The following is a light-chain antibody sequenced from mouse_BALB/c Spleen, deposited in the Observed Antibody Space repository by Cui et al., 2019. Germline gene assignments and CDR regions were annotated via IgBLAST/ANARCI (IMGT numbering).Light chain of an antibody. CDR2: WAS. Sequence: DIVMTESHKFMSTSVGDRVSIHCKASQDVGTAVAWYQQKRGESPKLLIYWASTRQTGVPDRFTGSGSGTDFTLTISKVQSEDLADYFCQQYSSYTIFTFGSGTRLEIK. CDR3: QQYSSYTIFT. J-gene: IGKJ4*01. V-gene: IGKV6-23*01. CDR1: QDVGTA.